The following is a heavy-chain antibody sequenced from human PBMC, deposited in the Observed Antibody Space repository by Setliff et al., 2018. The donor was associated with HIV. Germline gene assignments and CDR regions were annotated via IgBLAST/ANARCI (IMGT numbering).Heavy chain of an antibody. CDR2: ISSIRTYI. CDR3: VRDITTCWDV. J-gene: IGHJ6*02. Sequence: PGGSLRLSCAASGFTFSSYSMNWVRQAPGKGLEWVSSISSIRTYIYYADSVKGRFTISRDNPKNMLYLQTNSLRGEDTAVYYCVRDITTCWDVWGQGTTVTVSS. V-gene: IGHV3-21*01. CDR1: GFTFSSYS. D-gene: IGHD1-20*01.